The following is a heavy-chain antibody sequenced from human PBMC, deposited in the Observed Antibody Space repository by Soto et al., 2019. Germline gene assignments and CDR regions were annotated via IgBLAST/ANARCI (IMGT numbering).Heavy chain of an antibody. J-gene: IGHJ6*01. CDR1: GGTFSSYA. CDR3: SRRGSYYSGDYYYGMDV. V-gene: IGHV1-69*01. Sequence: QVQLVPSGDEVKTPGFSVKVSCKASGGTFSSYAISCVRKAPGQGREWKGGVLPIFGTANYAQNFQCRVTINADESTSTAYMELSSLRSEDTGVYSCSRRGSYYSGDYYYGMDVWWQGSTVTVSS. CDR2: VLPIFGTA. D-gene: IGHD1-26*01.